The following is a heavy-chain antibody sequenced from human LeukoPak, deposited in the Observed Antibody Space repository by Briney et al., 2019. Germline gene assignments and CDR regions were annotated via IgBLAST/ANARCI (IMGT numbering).Heavy chain of an antibody. CDR1: GFSFSGTG. V-gene: IGHV3-33*01. Sequence: GGSLRLSCAASGFSFSGTGMHWVRQAPGEGLQWVAGIWYDGSDKYYGDSVKGRFTISRDNSKNTLYLQMNSLRAEDTAVYYCARDPYYDFWSGLPPYFDYWGQGTLVTVSS. D-gene: IGHD3-3*01. CDR3: ARDPYYDFWSGLPPYFDY. CDR2: IWYDGSDK. J-gene: IGHJ4*02.